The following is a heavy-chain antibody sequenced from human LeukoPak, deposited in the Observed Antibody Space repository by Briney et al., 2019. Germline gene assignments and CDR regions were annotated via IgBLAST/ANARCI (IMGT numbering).Heavy chain of an antibody. CDR2: FDPEDGET. V-gene: IGHV1-24*01. J-gene: IGHJ6*02. D-gene: IGHD4-17*01. CDR3: AREHFDDYVRNYYYGMDV. CDR1: GYTLTELS. Sequence: ASVKVSCKISGYTLTELSMHWVRQAPGKGLEWMGGFDPEDGETIYAQKFQGRVTMTTDTSTSTAYMELRSLRSDDTAVHYCAREHFDDYVRNYYYGMDVWGQGTTVTVSS.